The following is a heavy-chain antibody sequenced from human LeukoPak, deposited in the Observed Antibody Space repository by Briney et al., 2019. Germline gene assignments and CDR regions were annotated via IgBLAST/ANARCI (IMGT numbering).Heavy chain of an antibody. D-gene: IGHD1-26*01. V-gene: IGHV3-23*01. CDR1: GFTFSSYA. J-gene: IGHJ4*02. Sequence: GGSLRLSCAGSGFTFSSYAMSWVRQAPGKGLEWVSAISGSGGSTYYADSVKGRFTISRDNSQNTLYLQMNSLRAEDTAVYYCAKRGGSYIGYFDYWGQGALVTVSS. CDR3: AKRGGSYIGYFDY. CDR2: ISGSGGST.